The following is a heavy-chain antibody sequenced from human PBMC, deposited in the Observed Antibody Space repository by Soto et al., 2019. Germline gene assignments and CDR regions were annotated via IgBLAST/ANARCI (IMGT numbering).Heavy chain of an antibody. Sequence: GGSLRLSCAASGFTFSSYAMHWVRQAPGKGLEWVAVISYDGSNKYYADSVKGRFTISRDNAKNSLYLQMNSLRAEDTAVYYCARDHVTYYYDSGPPRFPDYWGQGTLVTVSS. J-gene: IGHJ4*02. CDR2: ISYDGSNK. V-gene: IGHV3-30-3*01. CDR3: ARDHVTYYYDSGPPRFPDY. D-gene: IGHD3-22*01. CDR1: GFTFSSYA.